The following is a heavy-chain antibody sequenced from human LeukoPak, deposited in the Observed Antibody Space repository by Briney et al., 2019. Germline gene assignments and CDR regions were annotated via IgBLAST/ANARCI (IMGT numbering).Heavy chain of an antibody. Sequence: PGGSLRLSCAASGFTFSDYYMSWIRQAPGKGLEWVSYISSSGSTIYYADSVKGRSTISRDNAKNSLYLQMNSLRAEDTALYYCAREYYDSSGYYPGYFDYWGQGTLVTVSS. CDR1: GFTFSDYY. CDR3: AREYYDSSGYYPGYFDY. D-gene: IGHD3-22*01. CDR2: ISSSGSTI. J-gene: IGHJ4*02. V-gene: IGHV3-11*01.